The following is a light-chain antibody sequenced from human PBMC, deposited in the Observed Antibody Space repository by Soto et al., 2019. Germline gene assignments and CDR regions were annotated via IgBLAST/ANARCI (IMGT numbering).Light chain of an antibody. CDR1: SSDVGGFNL. CDR2: EVN. V-gene: IGLV2-23*02. Sequence: QSALTQTASVSGSPGQSITISCTGTSSDVGGFNLVSWYQQHPEKAPKLMIDEVNKRPSGVSNRFSGSKSGNTASLTISGLQAEDEADYYCCLYAGSSTNVFGTGTKLTVL. CDR3: CLYAGSSTNV. J-gene: IGLJ1*01.